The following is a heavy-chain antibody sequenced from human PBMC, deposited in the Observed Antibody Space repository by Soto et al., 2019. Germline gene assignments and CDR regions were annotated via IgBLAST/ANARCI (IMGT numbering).Heavy chain of an antibody. CDR1: GFTFSIYW. Sequence: EVQVVESGGDLVQPGGSLRLSCAASGFTFSIYWMAWVRQAPGKGLEWVANIKEDGSEKNYVDSVKGRFYISRDNAKNSLYLQMNSLRAEDTAVYYCVTRAVAGTGYFDYWGQGALVTVSS. V-gene: IGHV3-7*01. J-gene: IGHJ4*02. CDR2: IKEDGSEK. CDR3: VTRAVAGTGYFDY. D-gene: IGHD6-19*01.